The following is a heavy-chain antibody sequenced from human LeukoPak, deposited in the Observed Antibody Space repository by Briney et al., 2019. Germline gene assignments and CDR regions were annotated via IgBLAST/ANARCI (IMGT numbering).Heavy chain of an antibody. CDR2: IWYDGSNK. J-gene: IGHJ1*01. CDR1: GFTFSNCG. D-gene: IGHD3-22*01. V-gene: IGHV3-33*01. Sequence: GRSLRLSCAASGFTFSNCGMHWVRQAPGKGLEWVAVIWYDGSNKYYADSVKGRFTISRDNSKNTLYLQMNSLRAEDTAVYYCARGDYYDSSGYSQYFQHWGQGTLVTVSS. CDR3: ARGDYYDSSGYSQYFQH.